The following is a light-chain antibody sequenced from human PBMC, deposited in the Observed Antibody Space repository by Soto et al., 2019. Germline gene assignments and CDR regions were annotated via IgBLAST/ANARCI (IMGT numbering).Light chain of an antibody. CDR1: SSDFGGYNY. V-gene: IGLV2-14*01. CDR2: DVS. Sequence: QSALTQPASVSGSPGQSITISCTGTSSDFGGYNYVSWYQQHPGKAPKLMIYDVSNRPSGVSNRFSGSKSGNTASLTISGLQAEDEADYYCSSYTSSSTHYVFGTGTKVT. J-gene: IGLJ1*01. CDR3: SSYTSSSTHYV.